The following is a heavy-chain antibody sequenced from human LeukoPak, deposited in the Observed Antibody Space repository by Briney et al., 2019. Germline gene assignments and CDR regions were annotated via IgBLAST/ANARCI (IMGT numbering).Heavy chain of an antibody. CDR2: INPSGGST. D-gene: IGHD3-10*01. Sequence: ASVKVSCKASGYTFTSYYMHWVRQAPGQGLEWMGIINPSGGSTSYAQKFQGRVTMTRDTSTSTVCMELSSLRSEDTAVYYCARSPTMVRGVREYYFDYWGQGTLVTVSS. CDR3: ARSPTMVRGVREYYFDY. J-gene: IGHJ4*02. V-gene: IGHV1-46*01. CDR1: GYTFTSYY.